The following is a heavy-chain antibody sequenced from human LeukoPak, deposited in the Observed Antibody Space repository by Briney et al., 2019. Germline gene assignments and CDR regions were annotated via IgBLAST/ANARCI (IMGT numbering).Heavy chain of an antibody. V-gene: IGHV3-21*01. D-gene: IGHD2-2*02. CDR2: ISSSGSYI. CDR3: ARVAYCSGTSCYMSDY. J-gene: IGHJ4*02. Sequence: GGSLRLSCAASGFTFSRFGMNWVRQAPGRGLEWVSLISSSGSYIYYADSVKGRFTISRDNAKNSLYLQMNSLRAEDTAVYYCARVAYCSGTSCYMSDYWGQGTLVTVSS. CDR1: GFTFSRFG.